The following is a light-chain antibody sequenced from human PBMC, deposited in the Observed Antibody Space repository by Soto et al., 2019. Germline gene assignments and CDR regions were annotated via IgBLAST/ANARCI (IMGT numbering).Light chain of an antibody. CDR2: DAS. CDR1: QSVSSY. CDR3: QHRSNWPLT. Sequence: EIVLTQSPATLSLSPGERATLSCRASQSVSSYLAWYQQKPGQAPRLLIYDASNRATGIPARFGGSGPGTDFTLTISSLEPEDFAVYYCQHRSNWPLTFGGGTKVDIK. V-gene: IGKV3-11*01. J-gene: IGKJ4*01.